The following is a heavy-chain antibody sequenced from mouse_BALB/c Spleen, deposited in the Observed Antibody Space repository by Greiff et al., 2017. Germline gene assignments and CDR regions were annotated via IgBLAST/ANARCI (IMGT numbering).Heavy chain of an antibody. CDR3: ADYYGSDWYFDV. J-gene: IGHJ1*01. D-gene: IGHD1-1*01. V-gene: IGHV3-2*02. CDR1: GFSITSDYA. Sequence: DVKLQESGPGLVKPSQSLSLTCTVTGFSITSDYAWNWIRQFPGNKLEWMGYISYSGSTSYNPSLKSRISITRDTSKNQFFLQLNSVTTEDTATYYCADYYGSDWYFDVWGAGTTVTVSS. CDR2: ISYSGST.